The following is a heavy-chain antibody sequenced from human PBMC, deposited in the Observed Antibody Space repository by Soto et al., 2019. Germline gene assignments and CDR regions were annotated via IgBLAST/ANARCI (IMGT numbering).Heavy chain of an antibody. CDR1: GFTFDDYA. CDR3: AKGGPDAFCSGGRCYFDY. D-gene: IGHD2-15*01. CDR2: ISWNSNII. Sequence: EVHLVESGGGLVQPGRSLRLSCVASGFTFDDYAMHWVRRVPGKGLEWVSSISWNSNIIGYADSVEGRFTISRDNAKNSLYLQMNSLRPEDTAFYYCAKGGPDAFCSGGRCYFDYWGQGILVTVSS. J-gene: IGHJ4*02. V-gene: IGHV3-9*01.